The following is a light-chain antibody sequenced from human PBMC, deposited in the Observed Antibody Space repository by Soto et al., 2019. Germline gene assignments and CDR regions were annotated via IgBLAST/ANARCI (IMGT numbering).Light chain of an antibody. CDR3: CSYAGSYTYV. CDR1: SSDVGGFNY. J-gene: IGLJ1*01. CDR2: DVT. V-gene: IGLV2-11*01. Sequence: QSALTQPRSVSGSPGQSVTISCTGTSSDVGGFNYVSWYQQHPGIAPKLMIYDVTTRPSGVPDRFSGSKSGNTASLTISGLQAEDEADYYCCSYAGSYTYVFGSGTKVTVL.